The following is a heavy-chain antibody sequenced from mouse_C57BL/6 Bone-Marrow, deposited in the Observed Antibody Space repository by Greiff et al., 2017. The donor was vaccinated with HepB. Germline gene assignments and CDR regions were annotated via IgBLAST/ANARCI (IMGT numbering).Heavy chain of an antibody. V-gene: IGHV1-64*01. CDR2: IHPNSGST. CDR3: AFIPTVVATDYFDY. Sequence: QVQLQQPGAELVKPGASVKLSCKASGYTFTSYWMHWVKQRPGQGLEWIGMIHPNSGSTNYNEKFKSKATLTVDKSSSTAYMQLSSLTSEYSAVYYCAFIPTVVATDYFDYWGQGTTLTVSS. D-gene: IGHD1-1*01. CDR1: GYTFTSYW. J-gene: IGHJ2*01.